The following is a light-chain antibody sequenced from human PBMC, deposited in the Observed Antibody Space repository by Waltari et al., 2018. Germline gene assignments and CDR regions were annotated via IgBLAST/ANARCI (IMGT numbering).Light chain of an antibody. CDR3: QQYNTWPPIT. V-gene: IGKV3-15*01. CDR2: EAS. Sequence: EIVMTQSPATLSVSPGERATLSCRASQSVSSNLAWYQQKPGQTPRLLIYEASTRPTGIPARFSGSGSGTEFPLSISSLQSEDFAVYYCQQYNTWPPITFGQGTRLEIK. CDR1: QSVSSN. J-gene: IGKJ5*01.